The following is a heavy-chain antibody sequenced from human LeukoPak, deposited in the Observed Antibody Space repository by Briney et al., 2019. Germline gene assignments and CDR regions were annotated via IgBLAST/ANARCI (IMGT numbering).Heavy chain of an antibody. CDR1: GFTFSSYA. CDR3: ATQVPSDPHFAY. J-gene: IGHJ4*02. Sequence: GGSLRLSCAASGFTFSSYAMSWVRQAPGKGLEWVSAISGSGGTTYCADSVKGRFTISRDNSKNTLYLQMNSLRAEDTAVYYCATQVPSDPHFAYWGQGTLVTVSS. CDR2: ISGSGGTT. D-gene: IGHD4/OR15-4a*01. V-gene: IGHV3-23*01.